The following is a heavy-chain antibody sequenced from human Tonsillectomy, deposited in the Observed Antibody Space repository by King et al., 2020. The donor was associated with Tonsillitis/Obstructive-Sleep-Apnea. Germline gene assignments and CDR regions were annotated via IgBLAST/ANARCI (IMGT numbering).Heavy chain of an antibody. CDR2: MSYDGSSE. CDR1: GFTFSSYA. D-gene: IGHD2-2*02. Sequence: VQLVESGGGVVQPGTSLRLSCLASGFTFSSYAMHWVRQAPGKGLEWVAVMSYDGSSEYYADSVKGRFTISRDNSKNSLYLKMNSLRAEETAVYYCAGAPTYCSSPTCYSYYYFYMDVWGKGTTVTVSS. CDR3: AGAPTYCSSPTCYSYYYFYMDV. J-gene: IGHJ6*03. V-gene: IGHV3-30*04.